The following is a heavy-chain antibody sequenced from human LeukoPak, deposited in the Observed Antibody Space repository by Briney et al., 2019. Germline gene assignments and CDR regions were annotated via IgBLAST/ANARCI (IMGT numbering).Heavy chain of an antibody. CDR2: INPNSGGT. D-gene: IGHD3-10*01. Sequence: ASVKVSCKTSGYTFIGYYMHWVRQAPGQGLEWMGWINPNSGGTNYAQKFQGRVTMTRDTSISTAYMELSRLRSDDTAVYYCARDDGSGSYSYWGQGTLVTVSS. CDR3: ARDDGSGSYSY. V-gene: IGHV1-2*02. J-gene: IGHJ4*02. CDR1: GYTFIGYY.